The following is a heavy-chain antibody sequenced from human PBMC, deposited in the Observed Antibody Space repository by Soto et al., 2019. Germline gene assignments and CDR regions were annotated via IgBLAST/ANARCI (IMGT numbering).Heavy chain of an antibody. Sequence: ASVKVSCKSSCYTFTSYGISLFRHSPGQWLECMVWISAYNGNTNYAQKLQGRVTMTTDTSTSTAYMELRSLTSDDTAVYYCARDCTVTIFGVVKYGMEVWGQGTTVTVSS. D-gene: IGHD3-3*01. V-gene: IGHV1-18*01. CDR3: ARDCTVTIFGVVKYGMEV. J-gene: IGHJ6*02. CDR1: CYTFTSYG. CDR2: ISAYNGNT.